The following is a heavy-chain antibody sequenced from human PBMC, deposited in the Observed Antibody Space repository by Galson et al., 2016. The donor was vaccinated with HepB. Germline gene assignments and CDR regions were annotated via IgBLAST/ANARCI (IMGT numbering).Heavy chain of an antibody. V-gene: IGHV4-4*02. D-gene: IGHD3-22*01. CDR3: ARESVITPYNWFDP. Sequence: SETLSLTCAVSGGSISSSDWWSWVRQLPGKGLEWIGEIYHSGSTNYNPSLKSRITISVDKSKSQFSLKLSSVTAADTAVYYCARESVITPYNWFDPWGQGTLVTVSS. CDR1: GGSISSSDW. J-gene: IGHJ5*02. CDR2: IYHSGST.